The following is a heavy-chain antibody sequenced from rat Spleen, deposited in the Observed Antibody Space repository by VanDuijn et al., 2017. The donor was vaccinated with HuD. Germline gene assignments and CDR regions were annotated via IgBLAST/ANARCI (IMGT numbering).Heavy chain of an antibody. J-gene: IGHJ2*01. CDR2: ISYNGVST. V-gene: IGHV5-20*01. CDR1: GFTFSDYG. CDR3: TRAYPGPRGDY. Sequence: EVQLVESGGGLVQSGRSMKLSCAASGFTFSDYGMVWVLQAPTKGLEWVASISYNGVSTYYRDSVKGRFTISRDNAKNTLYLQMESLRSEDTATYYCTRAYPGPRGDYWGQGVMVTVSS. D-gene: IGHD1-4*01.